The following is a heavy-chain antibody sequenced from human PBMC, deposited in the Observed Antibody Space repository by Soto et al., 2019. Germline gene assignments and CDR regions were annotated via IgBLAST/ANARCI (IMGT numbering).Heavy chain of an antibody. CDR1: GFTFSSYA. CDR2: ISGSGGST. V-gene: IGHV3-23*01. CDR3: AKDRRLLWFGESWDY. J-gene: IGHJ4*02. D-gene: IGHD3-10*01. Sequence: EVQLLESGGGLVQPGGSLRLSCAASGFTFSSYAMSWVRQAPGKGLEWVSAISGSGGSTYYADSVKGRFTISRDNSKNPLYLQMNSLRAEDTAVYYCAKDRRLLWFGESWDYWGQGTLVTVSS.